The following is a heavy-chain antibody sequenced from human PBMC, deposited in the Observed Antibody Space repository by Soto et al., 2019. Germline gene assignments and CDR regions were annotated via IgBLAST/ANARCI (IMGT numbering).Heavy chain of an antibody. D-gene: IGHD3-3*01. CDR1: GGTFSSYA. CDR3: AREGRITIFGVVNESSVASYGMDV. J-gene: IGHJ6*02. CDR2: IIPIFGTA. V-gene: IGHV1-69*13. Sequence: GASVKVSCKASGGTFSSYAISWVRQAPGQGLEWMGGIIPIFGTANYAQKFQGRVTITADESTSTAYMELSSLRSEDTAVYYCAREGRITIFGVVNESSVASYGMDVWGQGTTVTVSS.